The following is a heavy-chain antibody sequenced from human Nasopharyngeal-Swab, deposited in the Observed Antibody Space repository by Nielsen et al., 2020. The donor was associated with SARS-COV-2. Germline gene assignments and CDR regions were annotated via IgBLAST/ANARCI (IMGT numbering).Heavy chain of an antibody. CDR2: IYSGGST. CDR1: GFTVSSNY. J-gene: IGHJ4*02. D-gene: IGHD3-10*01. Sequence: GESLKISCAASGFTVSSNYMSWVRQAPGKGLEWVSVIYSGGSTYYADSVKGRFTISRDNSKNTLYLQMNSLRAEDTAVYYCAKRFSPKWGQGTLVTVPS. V-gene: IGHV3-53*01. CDR3: AKRFSPK.